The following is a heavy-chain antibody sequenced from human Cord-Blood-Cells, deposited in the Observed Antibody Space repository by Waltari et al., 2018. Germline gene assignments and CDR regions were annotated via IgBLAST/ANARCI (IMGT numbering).Heavy chain of an antibody. J-gene: IGHJ5*02. Sequence: EVQLVESGGGLVQPGGSLRLSCAASGSTFSSYWMSWVRQAPGKGLEWVANIKQDGSEKYYVDSGKGRFTITRDNAKNSLYLQMNSLRAEDTAVYYCARGGLSIAARNWFDPWGQGTLVTVSS. CDR3: ARGGLSIAARNWFDP. D-gene: IGHD6-6*01. CDR2: IKQDGSEK. V-gene: IGHV3-7*01. CDR1: GSTFSSYW.